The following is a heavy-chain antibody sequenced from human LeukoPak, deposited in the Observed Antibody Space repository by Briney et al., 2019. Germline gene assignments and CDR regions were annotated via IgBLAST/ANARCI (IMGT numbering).Heavy chain of an antibody. CDR1: GGSFSGYY. CDR3: ARRGTVTQVFDY. CDR2: INHSGST. D-gene: IGHD4-17*01. V-gene: IGHV4-34*01. Sequence: SETLSLTCAVYGGSFSGYYWSGIRQPPGKGLEGIGEINHSGSTNYNPSLKSRVTISVDTSKNQFSLKLSSVTAADTAVYYCARRGTVTQVFDYWGQGTLVTVSS. J-gene: IGHJ4*02.